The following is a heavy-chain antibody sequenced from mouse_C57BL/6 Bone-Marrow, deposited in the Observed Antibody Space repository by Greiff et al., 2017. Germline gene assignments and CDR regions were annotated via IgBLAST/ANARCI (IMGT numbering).Heavy chain of an antibody. J-gene: IGHJ4*01. CDR1: GFTFSSYT. D-gene: IGHD1-1*01. CDR2: ISGGGGNT. V-gene: IGHV5-9*01. Sequence: EVKLVESGGGLVKPGGSLKLSCAASGFTFSSYTMSWVRQTPEKRLEWVATISGGGGNTYYPDSVKGRFTISRDNAKNPLYLQMSSLRSEDTALYYCARKGLLGAMDYWGQGTSVTVSS. CDR3: ARKGLLGAMDY.